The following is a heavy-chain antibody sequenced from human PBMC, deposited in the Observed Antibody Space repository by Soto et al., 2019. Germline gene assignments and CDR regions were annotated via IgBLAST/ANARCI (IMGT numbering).Heavy chain of an antibody. V-gene: IGHV4-59*01. D-gene: IGHD4-17*01. Sequence: SETLSLTCTVSGGSISNYYWSWIRQPPGRGLEWIGHIFYSGSTNYNPALKSRVTISVDTSKNQFSLKLSSVTAADTAVYYCARRYGASFDYWGQGTLVTVSS. J-gene: IGHJ4*02. CDR1: GGSISNYY. CDR2: IFYSGST. CDR3: ARRYGASFDY.